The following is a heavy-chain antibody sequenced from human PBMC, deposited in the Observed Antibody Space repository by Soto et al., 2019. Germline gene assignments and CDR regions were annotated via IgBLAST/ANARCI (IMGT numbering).Heavy chain of an antibody. D-gene: IGHD3-9*01. CDR1: GYSFTSYW. J-gene: IGHJ4*02. Sequence: PGESLKISCKGSGYSFTSYWIGWVRQMPGKGLEWMGIIYPGDSDTRYSPSFQGQVTISADKSISTAYLQWSSLKASDTAMYYCARSGPPYDILTSPQERYFDYWGQGTLVTVSS. V-gene: IGHV5-51*01. CDR2: IYPGDSDT. CDR3: ARSGPPYDILTSPQERYFDY.